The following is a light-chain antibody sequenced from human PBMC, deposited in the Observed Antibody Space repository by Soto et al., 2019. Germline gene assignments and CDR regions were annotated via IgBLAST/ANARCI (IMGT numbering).Light chain of an antibody. V-gene: IGLV1-40*01. CDR3: QSYDSSLNTYV. J-gene: IGLJ1*01. Sequence: QSVLTQPPSVSGAPGQRVTISCTGDSSNIGAGYDVHWYQQVPGTAPNLLIYDNINRPSGVPDRFSGSKSGTSASLAITGLQAEDEADYYCQSYDSSLNTYVFGTGTKVTVL. CDR1: SSNIGAGYD. CDR2: DNI.